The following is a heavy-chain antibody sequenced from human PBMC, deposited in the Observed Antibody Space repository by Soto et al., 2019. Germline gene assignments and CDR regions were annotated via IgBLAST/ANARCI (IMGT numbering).Heavy chain of an antibody. CDR1: GYTFTSYG. J-gene: IGHJ6*04. CDR2: INGYNGNT. CDR3: ARMGDVPYYYYGMDV. D-gene: IGHD3-16*01. Sequence: ASVKVSCKASGYTFTSYGISWVRQAPGQGLEWMGWINGYNGNTNHAQKLQGRVTMSTDTSTSTAYMELRSLRSDDSAMYYCARMGDVPYYYYGMDVWGKGTTVTVSS. V-gene: IGHV1-18*01.